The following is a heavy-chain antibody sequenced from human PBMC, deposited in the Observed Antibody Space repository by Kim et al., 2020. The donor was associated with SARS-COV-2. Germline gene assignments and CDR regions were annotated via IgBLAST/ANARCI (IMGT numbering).Heavy chain of an antibody. D-gene: IGHD1-26*01. J-gene: IGHJ3*02. V-gene: IGHV3-66*01. Sequence: SVKGRFTISRDNSKNTLYLQMNSLRAEDTAVYYCAEESRVGATTSGAFDIWGQGTMVTVSS. CDR3: AEESRVGATTSGAFDI.